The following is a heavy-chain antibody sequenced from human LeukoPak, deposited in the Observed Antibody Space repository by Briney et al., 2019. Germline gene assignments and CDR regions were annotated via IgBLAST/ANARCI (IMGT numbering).Heavy chain of an antibody. J-gene: IGHJ4*02. Sequence: GRTLRLSSAASEFTFYTYWISWVRESPGTGRQWVANIKQDGSEAHYVDSVKGRFPISRDNAKNSLSLQMNSLNVDDTGVYFCTRDALFGSGRTHLDFWSQGTLVSVSS. CDR3: TRDALFGSGRTHLDF. CDR1: EFTFYTYW. D-gene: IGHD3-10*01. CDR2: IKQDGSEA. V-gene: IGHV3-7*04.